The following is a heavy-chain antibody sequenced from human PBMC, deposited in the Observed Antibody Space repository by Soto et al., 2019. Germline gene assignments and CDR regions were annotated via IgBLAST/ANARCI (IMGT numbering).Heavy chain of an antibody. CDR2: IYYSGST. Sequence: SETLSLTCTVSGGSISSSSYYWGWIRQPPGKGLEWIGSIYYSGSTYYNPSLKSRVTISVDTSKNQFSLKLSSVTAADTAVYYCASYSSGPYYFDYWGQGTLVTVSS. V-gene: IGHV4-39*01. J-gene: IGHJ4*02. CDR1: GGSISSSSYY. D-gene: IGHD6-19*01. CDR3: ASYSSGPYYFDY.